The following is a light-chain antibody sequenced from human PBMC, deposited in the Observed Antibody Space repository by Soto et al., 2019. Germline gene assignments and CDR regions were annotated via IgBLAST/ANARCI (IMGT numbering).Light chain of an antibody. Sequence: DIVWTPSPGTLSFSPVEIATLSCRASQIVITRYLAWYQQKPGQAPRLLIFDASTRATGIPDRFSGSGSGTDFNLTINRLDPADFAVYYCKQYGSSITCGGGNTGAIK. V-gene: IGKV3-20*01. CDR3: KQYGSSIT. CDR2: DAS. CDR1: QIVITRY. J-gene: IGKJ4*01.